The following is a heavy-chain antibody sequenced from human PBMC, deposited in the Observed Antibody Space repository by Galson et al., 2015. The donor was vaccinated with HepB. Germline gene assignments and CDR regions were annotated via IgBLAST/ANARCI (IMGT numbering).Heavy chain of an antibody. CDR1: GFTFSSYA. V-gene: IGHV3-23*01. CDR2: IRGSGGST. D-gene: IGHD3-10*01. CDR3: AKDRGYRLLWFGELGENHEGY. J-gene: IGHJ4*02. Sequence: SLRLSCAASGFTFSSYAMSWVRQAPGKGLEWVSAIRGSGGSTYYADSVKGRFTISRDNSKNTLYLQMNSLRAEDTAVYYCAKDRGYRLLWFGELGENHEGYWVQGTLVTVSS.